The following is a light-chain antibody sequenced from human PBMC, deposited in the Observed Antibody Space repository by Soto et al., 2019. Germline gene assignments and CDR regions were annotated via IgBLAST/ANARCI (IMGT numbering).Light chain of an antibody. V-gene: IGKV3-20*01. Sequence: PGGRATLSCRASQSVSRRLAWYQHRPCQSPRLLISGASMRASGVPVRFSGSGSGTDFTLTISRLEPEDFAVYYCQHYGETPITFGLGTRLEV. CDR3: QHYGETPIT. J-gene: IGKJ5*01. CDR2: GAS. CDR1: QSVSRR.